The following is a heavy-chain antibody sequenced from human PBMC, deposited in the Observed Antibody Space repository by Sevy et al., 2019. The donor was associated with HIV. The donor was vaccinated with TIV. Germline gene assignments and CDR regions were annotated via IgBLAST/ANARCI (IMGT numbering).Heavy chain of an antibody. CDR3: AKDAFEVRGVLSSRGMPTYYHAMDL. Sequence: GGSLRLSCADSGFTFGSYDMYWVRQTPGKGLEWVALISFYGSNKEYADSVKGRFTISRDNSKNTVYLQMSSLKPEDTAVYYCAKDAFEVRGVLSSRGMPTYYHAMDLWGQGTTVTVSS. V-gene: IGHV3-30*18. D-gene: IGHD3-10*01. CDR1: GFTFGSYD. CDR2: ISFYGSNK. J-gene: IGHJ6*02.